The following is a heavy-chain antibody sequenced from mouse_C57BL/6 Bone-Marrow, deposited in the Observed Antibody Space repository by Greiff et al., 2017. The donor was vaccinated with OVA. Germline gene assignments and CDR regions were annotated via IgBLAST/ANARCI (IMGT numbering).Heavy chain of an antibody. J-gene: IGHJ1*03. V-gene: IGHV5-12*01. CDR1: GFTFSDYY. CDR2: ISNGGGST. D-gene: IGHD1-1*01. Sequence: EVQRVESGGGLVQPGGSLKLSCAASGFTFSDYYMYWVRQTPEKRLEWVAYISNGGGSTYYPDTVKGRFTISRDNAKNTLYLQMSRLKSEDTAMYYCARQGIVAHWYFDVWGTGTTVTVSS. CDR3: ARQGIVAHWYFDV.